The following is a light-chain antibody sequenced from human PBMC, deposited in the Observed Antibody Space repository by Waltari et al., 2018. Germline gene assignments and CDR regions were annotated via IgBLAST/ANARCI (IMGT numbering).Light chain of an antibody. CDR3: QQYDNWPPYT. CDR1: QSVNSN. V-gene: IGKV3-15*01. Sequence: EIVMTQSPATLSVSPGDRANNSCRASQSVNSNLAWYQQKPGQAPRLLIYTASTRATGVPARFSGSGSGTHFTLTISSLQSEDFAVYYCQQYDNWPPYTFGQGTNLEIK. J-gene: IGKJ2*01. CDR2: TAS.